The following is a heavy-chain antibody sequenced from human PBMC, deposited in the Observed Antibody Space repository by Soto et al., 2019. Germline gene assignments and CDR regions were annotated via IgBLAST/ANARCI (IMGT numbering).Heavy chain of an antibody. CDR1: GYTFTSYG. D-gene: IGHD1-7*01. J-gene: IGHJ4*02. CDR3: ARDVKTGTTPADY. V-gene: IGHV1-18*04. Sequence: EASVKFSRKASGYTFTSYGISWVRQAPGQGLEWMGWISAYNGNTNYAQKLQGRVTMTTDTSTSTAYMELRSLRSDDTAVYYCARDVKTGTTPADYWGQGTLVTVSS. CDR2: ISAYNGNT.